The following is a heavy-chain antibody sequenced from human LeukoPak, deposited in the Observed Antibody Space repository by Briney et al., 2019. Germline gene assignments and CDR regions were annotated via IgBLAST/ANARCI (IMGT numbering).Heavy chain of an antibody. CDR3: ARAYRGYPPDY. CDR1: GFTFSNYA. CDR2: IGNSGGST. Sequence: GGSLRLSCAASGFTFSNYAMSWLRQAPGKGLEWVSTIGNSGGSTYYADSVKGRFTIARDDPENTLFLQMNSLRAEDTAVYYCARAYRGYPPDYWGQGTLVTVSS. J-gene: IGHJ4*02. V-gene: IGHV3-23*01. D-gene: IGHD3-16*02.